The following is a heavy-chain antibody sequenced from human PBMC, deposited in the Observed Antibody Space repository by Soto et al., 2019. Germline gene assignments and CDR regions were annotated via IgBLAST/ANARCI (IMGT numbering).Heavy chain of an antibody. D-gene: IGHD3-10*01. CDR3: ARRWNYCLAF. CDR2: ISYDGSD. Sequence: QMQLVESGGGVVQPGRSLRLSCVASGFPFREFGMHWVRQAPGKGLEWVALISYDGSDYADSVKGRFTISRDDSRDTLFLHMDNLRPDDTGVYYCARRWNYCLAFWGLGTLVAVSS. J-gene: IGHJ4*02. V-gene: IGHV3-33*05. CDR1: GFPFREFG.